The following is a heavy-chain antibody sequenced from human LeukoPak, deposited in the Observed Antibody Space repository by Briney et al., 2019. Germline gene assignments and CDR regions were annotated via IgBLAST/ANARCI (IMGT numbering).Heavy chain of an antibody. V-gene: IGHV3-15*01. CDR2: IKSKTDGGTT. Sequence: GGSLRLSCAASGFTFSNAWMSWVRQAPGKGLEWVGRIKSKTDGGTTDYAAPVKGRFTISRDDSKNTLYLQMNSLKTEDTAVYYCTTDRVYYDSSGYYGQHAFDIWGQGTMVTVSS. CDR1: GFTFSNAW. D-gene: IGHD3-22*01. CDR3: TTDRVYYDSSGYYGQHAFDI. J-gene: IGHJ3*02.